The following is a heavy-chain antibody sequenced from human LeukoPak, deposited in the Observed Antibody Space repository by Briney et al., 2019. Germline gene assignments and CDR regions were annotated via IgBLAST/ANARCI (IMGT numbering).Heavy chain of an antibody. CDR3: ARVPPYYYDSSGHFVSAFDI. D-gene: IGHD3-22*01. CDR2: IYYSGST. V-gene: IGHV4-39*07. CDR1: GGSISSYY. Sequence: SETLSLTCTVSGGSISSYYWGWIRQPPGKGLEWIGSIYYSGSTYYNPSLKSRVTISVDTSKNQFSLKLRSVTAADTAVYFCARVPPYYYDSSGHFVSAFDIWGQGTMVTVSS. J-gene: IGHJ3*02.